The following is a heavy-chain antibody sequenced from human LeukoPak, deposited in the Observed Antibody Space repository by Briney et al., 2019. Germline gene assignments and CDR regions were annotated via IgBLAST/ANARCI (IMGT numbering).Heavy chain of an antibody. D-gene: IGHD3-22*01. CDR3: ARDLGYCDSTGYPDY. CDR2: INPNSGGT. Sequence: ASVKVSCKASGYTFTGYYLHWVRQAPGQGLEWMGWINPNSGGTNYAQKFQGRVTMTRDTSISTAYMELSRLRSDDTAVYYCARDLGYCDSTGYPDYWGQGTLVTVSS. J-gene: IGHJ4*02. CDR1: GYTFTGYY. V-gene: IGHV1-2*02.